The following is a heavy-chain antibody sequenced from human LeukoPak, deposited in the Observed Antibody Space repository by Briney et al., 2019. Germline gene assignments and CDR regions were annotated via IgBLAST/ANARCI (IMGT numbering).Heavy chain of an antibody. D-gene: IGHD6-19*01. Sequence: GGSLRLSCAASGFTVSSNYMSWVRQAPGKGLEWVSVIYSGGSTYYADSVKGRFTISRDNSKNTLYLQMNSLRAEDTAVYYCANQRSGWLPWVVYWGQGTLVTVSS. J-gene: IGHJ4*02. V-gene: IGHV3-66*01. CDR3: ANQRSGWLPWVVY. CDR2: IYSGGST. CDR1: GFTVSSNY.